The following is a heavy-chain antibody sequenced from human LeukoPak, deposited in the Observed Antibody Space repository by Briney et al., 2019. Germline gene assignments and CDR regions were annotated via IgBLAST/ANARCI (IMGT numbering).Heavy chain of an antibody. V-gene: IGHV3-48*04. CDR2: ISGSSSRM. Sequence: PGGSLRLSCEASGFTFSSDSMNWVRQAPGRGLEWVSYISGSSSRMYYADSVKGRFTISRDNAKNSLYLQMNTLRADDTAVYFCARGTVRSDCWGQGTLVTVSS. J-gene: IGHJ4*02. CDR3: ARGTVRSDC. D-gene: IGHD1/OR15-1a*01. CDR1: GFTFSSDS.